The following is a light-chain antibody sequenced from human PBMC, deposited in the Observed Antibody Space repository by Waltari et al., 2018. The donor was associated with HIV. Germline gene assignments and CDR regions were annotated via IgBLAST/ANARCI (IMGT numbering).Light chain of an antibody. CDR2: DVS. CDR3: SSYTTTTV. V-gene: IGLV2-14*01. J-gene: IGLJ3*02. CDR1: NSDVGAYNY. Sequence: QSALTQPASVSGSPGQSITISCTGPNSDVGAYNYVSWYQQRPAKVPKLILYDVSNRPSGVSVRFSGSRSGNTASLTISGLQADDEADYYCSSYTTTTVFGGGTKLTVL.